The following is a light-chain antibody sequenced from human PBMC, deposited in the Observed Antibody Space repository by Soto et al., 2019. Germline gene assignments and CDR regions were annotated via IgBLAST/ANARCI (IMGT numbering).Light chain of an antibody. Sequence: DIQMTQSPSTLSASVGDGVTITCRASQSISSWLAWYQQKPGKVPKLLIYKASNLESGVPSRFSGSGSGTEFTLTISSLQPDDFAPYYCQQYNTYPLTFGGGTKVEIE. V-gene: IGKV1-5*03. CDR1: QSISSW. J-gene: IGKJ4*01. CDR2: KAS. CDR3: QQYNTYPLT.